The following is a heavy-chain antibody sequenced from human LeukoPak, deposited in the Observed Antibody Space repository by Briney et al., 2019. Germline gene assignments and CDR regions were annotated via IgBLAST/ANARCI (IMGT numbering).Heavy chain of an antibody. D-gene: IGHD3-22*01. CDR2: ISWNSGSI. Sequence: PGRSLRLSCAASGLTFDDYAMHWVRQAPGKGLEWVSGISWNSGSIGYADSVKGRFTISRDNAKNSLYLQMNSLRAEDTALYYCAKDIYYDSSGDFDYWGQGTLVTVSS. V-gene: IGHV3-9*01. CDR3: AKDIYYDSSGDFDY. J-gene: IGHJ4*02. CDR1: GLTFDDYA.